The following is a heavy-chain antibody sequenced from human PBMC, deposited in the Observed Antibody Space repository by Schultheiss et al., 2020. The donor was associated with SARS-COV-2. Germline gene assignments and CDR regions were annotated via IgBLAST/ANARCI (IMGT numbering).Heavy chain of an antibody. J-gene: IGHJ4*02. CDR1: GFTFSSYA. V-gene: IGHV3-66*01. CDR3: AREQWLYYFDY. D-gene: IGHD3-22*01. CDR2: IYSGGST. Sequence: GGSLRLSCAASGFTFSSYAMSWVRQAPGKGLEWVSVIYSGGSTYYADSVKGRFTISRDNSKNTLYLQMNSLRAEDTAVYYCAREQWLYYFDYWGQGTLVTVSS.